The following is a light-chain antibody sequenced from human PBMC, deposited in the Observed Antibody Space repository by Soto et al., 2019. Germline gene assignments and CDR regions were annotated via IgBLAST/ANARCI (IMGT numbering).Light chain of an antibody. CDR1: QSVSGN. CDR2: GAS. CDR3: QQYGSPPLT. V-gene: IGKV3-20*01. Sequence: EIVMTQSPGTLSVSPGERATLSCRASQSVSGNLGWYQEKPGQAPRLLIYGASTRATGIPARFSGSGSGTDYTLTISRLDPEDFAVYFCQQYGSPPLTFGGGTKVDIK. J-gene: IGKJ4*01.